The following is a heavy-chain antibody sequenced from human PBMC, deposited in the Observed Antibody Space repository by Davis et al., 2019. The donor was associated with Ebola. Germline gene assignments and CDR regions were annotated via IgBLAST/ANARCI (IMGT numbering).Heavy chain of an antibody. D-gene: IGHD3-10*01. CDR1: GYTFTGYY. V-gene: IGHV1-2*04. CDR3: ARDNREIGRSAYGSGSYYTHRGSLPDY. J-gene: IGHJ4*02. CDR2: INPNSGGT. Sequence: ASVKVSCKASGYTFTGYYMHWVRQAPGQGLEWMGWINPNSGGTNYAQRFQGWVTMTRDTSISTAYMELSRLRSDDTAVYYCARDNREIGRSAYGSGSYYTHRGSLPDYWGQGTLVTVSS.